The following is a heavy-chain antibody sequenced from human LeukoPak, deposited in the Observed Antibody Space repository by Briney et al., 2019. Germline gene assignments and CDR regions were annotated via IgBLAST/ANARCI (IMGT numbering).Heavy chain of an antibody. D-gene: IGHD2-2*01. CDR2: ISAYNGNT. CDR1: GYTFTSCG. J-gene: IGHJ4*02. Sequence: ASVKVSCKASGYTFTSCGISWVRQAPGQGLEWMGWISAYNGNTNYAQKLQGRVTMTTDTSTSTAYMELRSLRSDDTAVYYCARCVEYCSSTSCSTYPPFDYWGQGTLVTVSS. V-gene: IGHV1-18*01. CDR3: ARCVEYCSSTSCSTYPPFDY.